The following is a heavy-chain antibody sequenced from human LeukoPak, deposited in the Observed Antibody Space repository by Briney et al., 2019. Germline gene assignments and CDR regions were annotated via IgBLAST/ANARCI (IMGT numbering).Heavy chain of an antibody. J-gene: IGHJ4*02. CDR3: ARASCSGGSCYSFDY. Sequence: SETLSLTCTVSGYSISSGYYWGWIRQPPGKGLEWIGSIYYSGSTYYNPSLKSRVTISVDTSKNQFSLKLSSVTAADTAVYYCARASCSGGSCYSFDYWGQGTLVTVSS. V-gene: IGHV4-38-2*02. D-gene: IGHD2-15*01. CDR2: IYYSGST. CDR1: GYSISSGYY.